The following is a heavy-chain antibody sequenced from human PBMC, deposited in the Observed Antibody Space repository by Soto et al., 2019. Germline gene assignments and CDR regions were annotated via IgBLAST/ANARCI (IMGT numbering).Heavy chain of an antibody. CDR3: ARTTSGQKYGVDV. J-gene: IGHJ6*02. Sequence: QVQLVQSGAEVKKPGSSVKVSCKASGGTFSSYAISWVRQAPEQGLEWLGGIIPIFSTANYAQKFQGRVTITADESTSPAYMELSRLRSEDTAVYYCARTTSGQKYGVDVWGQGTTVTVSS. D-gene: IGHD6-25*01. V-gene: IGHV1-69*12. CDR2: IIPIFSTA. CDR1: GGTFSSYA.